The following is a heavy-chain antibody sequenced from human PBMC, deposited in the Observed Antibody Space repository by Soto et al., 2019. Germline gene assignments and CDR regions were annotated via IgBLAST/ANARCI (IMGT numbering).Heavy chain of an antibody. J-gene: IGHJ4*02. CDR3: ARLEIVVVTAQYFDY. V-gene: IGHV4-39*01. CDR1: GGSISSSSYY. Sequence: SETLSLTCTVSGGSISSSSYYWGWIRQPPGKGLEWIGSIYYSGRTYYNPSLKSRVTISVDTSKNQFSLKLSSVTAADTAVYYCARLEIVVVTAQYFDYWGQGTLVTVSS. CDR2: IYYSGRT. D-gene: IGHD2-21*02.